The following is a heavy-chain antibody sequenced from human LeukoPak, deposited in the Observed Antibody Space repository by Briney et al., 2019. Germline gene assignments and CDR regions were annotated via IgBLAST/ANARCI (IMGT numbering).Heavy chain of an antibody. J-gene: IGHJ6*02. V-gene: IGHV3-23*01. CDR3: AKLLSGDFSRGGSWKYRVPLYGRREYGMDV. CDR2: ISGSGGST. Sequence: GGSLRLSCAASGFTVSTNYMSWVRQAPGKGLEWVSAISGSGGSTYYADSVKGRFTISRDNSKHTLYLQMNSLRAEDTAVYYCAKLLSGDFSRGGSWKYRVPLYGRREYGMDVWGQGTTVTVSS. D-gene: IGHD2-15*01. CDR1: GFTVSTNY.